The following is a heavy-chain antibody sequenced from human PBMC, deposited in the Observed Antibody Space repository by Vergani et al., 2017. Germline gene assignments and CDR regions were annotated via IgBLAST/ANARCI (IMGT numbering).Heavy chain of an antibody. Sequence: EVQLLESGGGLVQPGGSLRLSCAASGFTFSSYAMSWVRQAPGKGLEWVSAISGSGCSTYYADYVKGRFTISRENSKNTLYLQMNSLRAEDTSLYYCAKDRGGSSSREFDIWGQGTMVTVSS. D-gene: IGHD6-6*01. CDR2: ISGSGCST. CDR3: AKDRGGSSSREFDI. V-gene: IGHV3-23*01. CDR1: GFTFSSYA. J-gene: IGHJ3*02.